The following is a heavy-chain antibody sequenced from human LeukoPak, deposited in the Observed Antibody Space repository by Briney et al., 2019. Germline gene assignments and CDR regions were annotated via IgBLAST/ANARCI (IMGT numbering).Heavy chain of an antibody. CDR1: GYTFTSYA. CDR3: ARGAYGGNFLFDY. D-gene: IGHD4-23*01. Sequence: GASVKVSCKASGYTFTSYAMHWVRQAPGQRLEWMGWSNAGNGNTKYSQEFQGRVTITRDTSASTAYMELSSLRSEDTAVYYCARGAYGGNFLFDYWGQGTLVTVSS. CDR2: SNAGNGNT. V-gene: IGHV1-3*01. J-gene: IGHJ4*02.